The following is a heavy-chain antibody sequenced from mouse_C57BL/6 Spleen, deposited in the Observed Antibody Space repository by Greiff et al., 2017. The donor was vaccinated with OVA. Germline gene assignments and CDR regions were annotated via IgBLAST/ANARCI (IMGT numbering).Heavy chain of an antibody. D-gene: IGHD1-1*01. J-gene: IGHJ2*01. V-gene: IGHV1-72*01. CDR1: GYTFTSYW. CDR2: IDPNSGGT. CDR3: ARWYYYGSPCYFDY. Sequence: VQLQQPGAELVKPGASVKLSCKASGYTFTSYWMHWVKQRPGRGLEWIGSIDPNSGGTKYNEKFKSKATLTVDKPSSTAYMQLSSLTSEVSAVYYCARWYYYGSPCYFDYWGKGTTLTVSS.